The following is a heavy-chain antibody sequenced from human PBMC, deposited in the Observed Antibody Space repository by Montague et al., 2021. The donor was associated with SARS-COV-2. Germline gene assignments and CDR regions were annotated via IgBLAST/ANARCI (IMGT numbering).Heavy chain of an antibody. D-gene: IGHD3-10*01. V-gene: IGHV4-39*01. CDR3: ARVGVGTMVRGVIPAYYYGMDV. CDR1: GGSIGTTTYY. J-gene: IGHJ6*02. Sequence: SETLSLTCTVSGGSIGTTTYYWGWIRQPPGKGLEWIGSIYYSGSTYYNSSLKSRVTISLDTSKKQFSLELRFVTAADTAVYYCARVGVGTMVRGVIPAYYYGMDVWGQGTTVTVSS. CDR2: IYYSGST.